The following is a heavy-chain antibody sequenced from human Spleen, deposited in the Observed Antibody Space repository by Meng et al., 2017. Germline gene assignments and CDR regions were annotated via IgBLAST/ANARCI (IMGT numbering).Heavy chain of an antibody. CDR2: IDPKTGDT. CDR3: ARDEDISAAGYLLGDF. CDR1: GYNFPDYY. V-gene: IGHV1-2*06. Sequence: QVRLVQSGAEVKKPGASAKVSCKPAGYNFPDYYIHWVRQAPGQGLEWMGRIDPKTGDTHYALKFQGRVTMTGDTSISTAYMELSGLRSDDTAMYYCARDEDISAAGYLLGDFWGQGTLVTVSS. J-gene: IGHJ4*02. D-gene: IGHD6-13*01.